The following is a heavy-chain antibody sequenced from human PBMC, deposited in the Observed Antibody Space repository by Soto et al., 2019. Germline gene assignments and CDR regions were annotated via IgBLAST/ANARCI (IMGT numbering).Heavy chain of an antibody. CDR1: GFTFNDYY. Sequence: GGSLRLSCAASGFTFNDYYVNWIRQTPGKGLEWLSYISTSGDYIHYADSVRGRFTISRDNAKDSLYLQMNSLRDEDTAVYYCASEGDTIFGVVIHTHAFDYWGQGTLVTVSS. CDR2: ISTSGDYI. V-gene: IGHV3-11*06. J-gene: IGHJ4*02. D-gene: IGHD3-3*01. CDR3: ASEGDTIFGVVIHTHAFDY.